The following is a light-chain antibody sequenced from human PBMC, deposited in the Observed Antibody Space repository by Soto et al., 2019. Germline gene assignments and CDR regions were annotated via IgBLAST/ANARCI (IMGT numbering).Light chain of an antibody. V-gene: IGLV2-11*01. CDR1: SSDVGDYNY. CDR3: CSFAGSYTFWV. J-gene: IGLJ3*02. CDR2: DVS. Sequence: QSALTQPRSVSGSPGQSVTISCTGTSSDVGDYNYVSWYQQYPGKAPKLVIYDVSKRPSGVPDRFSGSKSGNTAFLTISGLQAEDEADYYCCSFAGSYTFWVFGGGTKMTV.